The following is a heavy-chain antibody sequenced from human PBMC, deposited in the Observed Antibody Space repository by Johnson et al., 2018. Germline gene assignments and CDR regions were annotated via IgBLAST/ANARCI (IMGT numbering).Heavy chain of an antibody. V-gene: IGHV3-33*01. CDR3: ARRSIALTGNDAFDM. Sequence: VQLVESGGGVVQPGRSLRLSCAASGFTFSSYGMHWVRQAPGKGLEWVAFIWSDARDQKYAESVKGRFTISRDNSQNTLYLQMNSLRAEDTAVYYCARRSIALTGNDAFDMWGQGTMVTVSS. CDR1: GFTFSSYG. CDR2: IWSDARDQ. D-gene: IGHD3-9*01. J-gene: IGHJ3*02.